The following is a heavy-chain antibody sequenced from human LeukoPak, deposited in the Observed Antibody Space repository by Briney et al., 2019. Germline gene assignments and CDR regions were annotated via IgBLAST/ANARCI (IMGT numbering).Heavy chain of an antibody. Sequence: GGSLRLSCAASGFTFSSYAMSWVRQAPGKGLEWVSSISGSGDSTYYADSVKGRFTISRDNSENTLFLQMNSLRAEDTAVYHCAKRGSSSSAFRSDYWGQGTLVTVSS. CDR3: AKRGSSSSAFRSDY. CDR2: ISGSGDST. D-gene: IGHD6-6*01. V-gene: IGHV3-23*01. J-gene: IGHJ4*02. CDR1: GFTFSSYA.